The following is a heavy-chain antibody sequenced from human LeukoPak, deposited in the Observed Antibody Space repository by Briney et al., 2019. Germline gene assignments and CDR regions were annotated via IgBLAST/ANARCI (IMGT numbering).Heavy chain of an antibody. CDR2: IKSKTDGGTT. J-gene: IGHJ3*02. V-gene: IGHV3-15*01. Sequence: GGSLRLSCAASGFTFSNAWMSWVRQAPGKGLEWVGRIKSKTDGGTTDYAAPVKGRFTISRDDSKNTLYLQMSSLRAEDTAVYYCARINLINYSSGARDAFDIWGQGTMVTVSS. CDR3: ARINLINYSSGARDAFDI. CDR1: GFTFSNAW. D-gene: IGHD3-22*01.